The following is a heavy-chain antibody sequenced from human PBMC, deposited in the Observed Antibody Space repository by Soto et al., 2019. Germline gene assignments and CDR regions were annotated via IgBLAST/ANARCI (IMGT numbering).Heavy chain of an antibody. CDR2: IYYSGST. J-gene: IGHJ5*02. D-gene: IGHD3-22*01. V-gene: IGHV4-31*03. Sequence: QVQLQGSGPGLVKPSQTLSLTCTVSGGSISSGGYYWSWIRQHPGKGLEWIGYIYYSGSTYYNPSLKSRVTISVDTSKNQFSLKLSSVTAADTAVYYCARAPESGWHPNWFDPWGQGTLVTVSS. CDR3: ARAPESGWHPNWFDP. CDR1: GGSISSGGYY.